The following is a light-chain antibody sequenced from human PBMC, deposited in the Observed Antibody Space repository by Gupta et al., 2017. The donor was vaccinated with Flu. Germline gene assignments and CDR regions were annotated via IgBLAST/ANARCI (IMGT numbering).Light chain of an antibody. V-gene: IGLV2-23*01. CDR3: CSYAGKTVV. Sequence: SGLTQPASVSGSPGQSLTISCLGTSSGVGDYKLVSWYQHHPGKGPKLIIYDGIRRPSGVSDRFSGSKSGNTASLTISGLQGEDEADYYCCSYAGKTVVFGGGTKLTVL. CDR2: DGI. CDR1: SSGVGDYKL. J-gene: IGLJ3*02.